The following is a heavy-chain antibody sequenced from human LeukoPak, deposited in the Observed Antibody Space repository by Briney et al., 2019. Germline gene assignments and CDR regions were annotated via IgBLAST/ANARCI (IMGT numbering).Heavy chain of an antibody. Sequence: SETLSLTCTVSGGSISSYYWSWIRQPPGKGLEWIGYIYYSGSTNYNPSLKSRVTISVDTSKNQFSLKLSSVTAADTAAYYCARDAQQYYDFWSGYGDAFDIWGQGTMVTVSS. V-gene: IGHV4-59*01. CDR1: GGSISSYY. D-gene: IGHD3-3*01. CDR3: ARDAQQYYDFWSGYGDAFDI. J-gene: IGHJ3*02. CDR2: IYYSGST.